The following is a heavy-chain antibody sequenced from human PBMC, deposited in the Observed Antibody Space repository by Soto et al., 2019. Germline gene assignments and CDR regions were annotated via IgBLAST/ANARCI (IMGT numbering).Heavy chain of an antibody. CDR1: GRSMISYY. D-gene: IGHD3-3*02. CDR2: IYTGGNT. Sequence: QLQESGPGLVKPSETLSLTCNVSGRSMISYYWSWIRQPAGKGLEWIGRIYTGGNTNYNPSLKSRVTMSVDTSKSQFSLSLISVTAADTAVYYCAREGDDRHFFFDSWGQGTLVTVSS. CDR3: AREGDDRHFFFDS. V-gene: IGHV4-4*07. J-gene: IGHJ4*02.